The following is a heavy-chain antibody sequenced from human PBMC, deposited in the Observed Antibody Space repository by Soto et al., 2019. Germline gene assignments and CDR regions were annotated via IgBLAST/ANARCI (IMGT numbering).Heavy chain of an antibody. Sequence: PGESLKISCKGSGYSFTSYWISWVRQMPGKGLEWMGRIDPSDSYTNYSPSFQGHVTIPADKSISTAYLQWSSLKASDTAMYYCARHPTIAVAETYYYGMDVWGQGTTVTVSS. J-gene: IGHJ6*02. CDR2: IDPSDSYT. D-gene: IGHD6-19*01. V-gene: IGHV5-10-1*01. CDR1: GYSFTSYW. CDR3: ARHPTIAVAETYYYGMDV.